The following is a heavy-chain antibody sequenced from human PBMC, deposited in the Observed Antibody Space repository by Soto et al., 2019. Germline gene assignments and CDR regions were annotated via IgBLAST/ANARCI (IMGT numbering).Heavy chain of an antibody. Sequence: PGGSLRLSCAASGFTFGDYYMDWVRQVPGKGLEWIGRTRNKANQYAKEYVASVKGRFTISRDDSKDSMYLQRNTLKTEDTAVYYCARETGGSYDYLGPGDLVIVSS. CDR3: ARETGGSYDY. D-gene: IGHD2-15*01. CDR2: TRNKANQYAK. V-gene: IGHV3-72*01. J-gene: IGHJ4*02. CDR1: GFTFGDYY.